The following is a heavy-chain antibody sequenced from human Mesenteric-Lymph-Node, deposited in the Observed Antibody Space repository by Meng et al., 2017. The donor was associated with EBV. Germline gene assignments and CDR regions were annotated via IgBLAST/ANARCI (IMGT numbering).Heavy chain of an antibody. CDR2: ISAYNGNT. CDR3: ARDGYSGYDRIDY. J-gene: IGHJ4*02. CDR1: GYSFSNYG. V-gene: IGHV1-18*01. D-gene: IGHD5-12*01. Sequence: VQLVQSGPEVKRPGASVKVSCKTSGYSFSNYGINWVRQAHGQGLEWMGWISAYNGNTKFAQKVQGRITMTTDTSTTTAYMELRSLRSDDTAVYYCARDGYSGYDRIDYWGQGTLVTVSS.